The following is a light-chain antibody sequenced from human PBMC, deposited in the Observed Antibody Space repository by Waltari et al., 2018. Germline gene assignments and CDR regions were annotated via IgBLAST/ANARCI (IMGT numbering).Light chain of an antibody. J-gene: IGKJ4*01. CDR1: RSLLESNGNTY. V-gene: IGKV2-40*01. Sequence: DTVMTQTPLSLPITPGEPASIPCRSSRSLLESNGNTYLHWYLQKPGQSPQLLIYGGSNRASGVPDRFSGSGSGTDFTLKITKVEAEDVGIYYCVQTIAFPLTFGRGTKVEIK. CDR3: VQTIAFPLT. CDR2: GGS.